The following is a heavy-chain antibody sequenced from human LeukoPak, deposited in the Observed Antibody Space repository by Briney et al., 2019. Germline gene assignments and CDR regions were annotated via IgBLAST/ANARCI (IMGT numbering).Heavy chain of an antibody. CDR3: ARGGDFWSGYYIKGLDAFDI. Sequence: PSETLSLTCAVSGGSISSGGYSWSWIRQPPGKGLEWIGYIYHSGSTYYNPSLKSRVTISVDRSKNQFSLKLSSVTAADTAVYYCARGGDFWSGYYIKGLDAFDIWGQGTMVTVSS. J-gene: IGHJ3*02. CDR2: IYHSGST. V-gene: IGHV4-30-2*01. CDR1: GGSISSGGYS. D-gene: IGHD3-3*01.